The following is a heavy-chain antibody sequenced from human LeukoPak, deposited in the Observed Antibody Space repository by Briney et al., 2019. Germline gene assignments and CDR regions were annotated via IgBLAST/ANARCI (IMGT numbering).Heavy chain of an antibody. Sequence: PGGSLRLSCAASGFTFSSYWMSWVRQAPGKGLEWVANIKQDGSEKYYVDSVEGRFTISRDNAKNSLYLQMNSLRAEDTAVYYCARTPLGYSSSWYGYDAFDIWGQGTMVTVSS. CDR2: IKQDGSEK. J-gene: IGHJ3*02. CDR3: ARTPLGYSSSWYGYDAFDI. CDR1: GFTFSSYW. V-gene: IGHV3-7*03. D-gene: IGHD6-13*01.